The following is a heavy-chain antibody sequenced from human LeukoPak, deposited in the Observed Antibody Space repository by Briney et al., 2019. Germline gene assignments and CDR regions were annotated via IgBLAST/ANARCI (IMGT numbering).Heavy chain of an antibody. CDR1: GLTFTFSTSG. Sequence: GGSLRLSCAASGLTFTFSTSGIHWVRQAPGKGLEWVAFIQYDGSEKYYADSVKGRCTTSRDNSKNTVYLQMNSLTGEDTAIYYCAREGGTLEIGEFDYWGQGTLVTVSS. V-gene: IGHV3-30*02. CDR3: AREGGTLEIGEFDY. D-gene: IGHD1-7*01. CDR2: IQYDGSEK. J-gene: IGHJ4*02.